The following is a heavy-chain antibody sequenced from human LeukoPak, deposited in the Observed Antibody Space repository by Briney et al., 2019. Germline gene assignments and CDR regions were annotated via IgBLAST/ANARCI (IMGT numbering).Heavy chain of an antibody. CDR2: INPNSGGA. J-gene: IGHJ6*03. CDR1: AYTFTGYY. D-gene: IGHD3-10*01. V-gene: IGHV1-2*02. Sequence: DSVTVSCIASAYTFTGYYMHWVRQAPGQGSEWIGWINPNSGGANYAQKFQGRVTMTSDTSISTAYMELSRLRSDDTAVYYCARDQTGGLGLLWFGEFQYYMDVWGKGTTVTVSS. CDR3: ARDQTGGLGLLWFGEFQYYMDV.